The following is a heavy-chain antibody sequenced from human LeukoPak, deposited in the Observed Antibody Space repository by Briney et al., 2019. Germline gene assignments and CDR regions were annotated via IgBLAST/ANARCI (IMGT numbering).Heavy chain of an antibody. Sequence: GGSLRLSCAASGFTFSSYGMHWVRQAPGKGLEWVAVISYDGSNKYYADSVKGRFTISRDNSKNTLYLQINSLRAEDTAVYYCARDPRRHRGAFDIWGQGTMVTVSS. J-gene: IGHJ3*02. CDR1: GFTFSSYG. CDR2: ISYDGSNK. CDR3: ARDPRRHRGAFDI. D-gene: IGHD1-14*01. V-gene: IGHV3-30*03.